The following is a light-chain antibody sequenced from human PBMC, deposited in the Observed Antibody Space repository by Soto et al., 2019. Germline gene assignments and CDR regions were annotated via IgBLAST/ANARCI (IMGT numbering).Light chain of an antibody. V-gene: IGKV3-15*01. CDR1: QSVNSN. Sequence: EIVMTQSPATLSVSPGERAVLSCRASQSVNSNLAWFQQKPGQAPRLPIYGAVTRATGVPARFSGTGSGTEFTLTISSLQSEDFALYYCLQYDNWPPWTFGQGTKVE. CDR3: LQYDNWPPWT. CDR2: GAV. J-gene: IGKJ1*01.